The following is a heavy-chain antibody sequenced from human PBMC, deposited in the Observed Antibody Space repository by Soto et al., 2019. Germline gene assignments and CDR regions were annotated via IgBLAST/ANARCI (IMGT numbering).Heavy chain of an antibody. CDR2: ITPVLDMA. D-gene: IGHD3-16*01. Sequence: QVQLVQSGAEVKKPGSSVRVSCKASGGTFSSNTLSWVRQAPGQRLEWMGRITPVLDMADYEQKFQDRLTITADKSTTTVYMELGSLRSEDTAIYYCARAISSGGRFSGMDVWGQGTTVTVSS. V-gene: IGHV1-69*02. J-gene: IGHJ6*02. CDR1: GGTFSSNT. CDR3: ARAISSGGRFSGMDV.